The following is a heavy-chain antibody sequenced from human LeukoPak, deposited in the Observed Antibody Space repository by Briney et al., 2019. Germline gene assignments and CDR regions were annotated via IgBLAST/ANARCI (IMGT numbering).Heavy chain of an antibody. V-gene: IGHV3-30-3*01. Sequence: GGSLRLSCRATGFTFRSYVMHGGRQAPGKGLEWVAFISYDGNNRYSADSVKGRFTISRDNYRDTLYLQTNSLTTEDTAIYYCARDFSSYYFDYWGQGTLVTVSS. CDR1: GFTFRSYV. J-gene: IGHJ4*02. CDR2: ISYDGNNR. CDR3: ARDFSSYYFDY. D-gene: IGHD2-15*01.